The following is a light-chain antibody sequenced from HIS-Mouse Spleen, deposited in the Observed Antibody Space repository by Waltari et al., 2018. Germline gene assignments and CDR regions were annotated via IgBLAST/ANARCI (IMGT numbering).Light chain of an antibody. CDR1: ALPTTS. V-gene: IGLV3-10*01. CDR2: EDS. J-gene: IGLJ2*01. CDR3: YSTDSSGNHRV. Sequence: SYELTQPPSVSVSPGQTARIPCPGDALPTTSAYWYQQKSGQAPVLVIYEDSKRPSGIPERFSGSSSGTMATLTISGAQVEDEADYYCYSTDSSGNHRVFGGGTKLTVL.